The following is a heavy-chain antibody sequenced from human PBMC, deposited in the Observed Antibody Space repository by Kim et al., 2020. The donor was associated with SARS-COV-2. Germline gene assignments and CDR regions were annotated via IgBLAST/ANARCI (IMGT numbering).Heavy chain of an antibody. J-gene: IGHJ6*02. CDR2: ISGSGGST. CDR3: AKDIDRSGWYVDLYGMDV. CDR1: GFTFSSYA. V-gene: IGHV3-23*01. Sequence: GGSLRLSCAASGFTFSSYAMSWVRQAPGKGLEWVSAISGSGGSTYYADSVKGRFTISRDNSKNTLYLQMNSLRAEDTAVYYCAKDIDRSGWYVDLYGMDVWGQGTTVTVSS. D-gene: IGHD6-19*01.